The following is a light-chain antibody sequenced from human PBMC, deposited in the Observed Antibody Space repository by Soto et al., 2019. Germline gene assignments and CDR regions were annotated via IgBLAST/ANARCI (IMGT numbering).Light chain of an antibody. Sequence: DIQMTQSPSSLSASVGDRVTITCQASQDISNYLNWYQQKPGKAPKLLIYDASNLETGVPSRFSGSESGTDFTFTISSLQPEDIATYYCQQYDNLPPSLGGGTKVEIK. CDR2: DAS. V-gene: IGKV1-33*01. J-gene: IGKJ4*01. CDR1: QDISNY. CDR3: QQYDNLPPS.